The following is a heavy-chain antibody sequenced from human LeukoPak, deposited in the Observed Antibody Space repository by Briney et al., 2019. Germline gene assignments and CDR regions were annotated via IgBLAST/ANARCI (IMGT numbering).Heavy chain of an antibody. CDR2: MNPNSGNT. V-gene: IGHV1-8*01. D-gene: IGHD3-22*01. CDR1: GYTFTSYD. J-gene: IGHJ3*02. Sequence: ASVKVSCKASGYTFTSYDIYWVRQATGQGLEWMGWMNPNSGNTGYAQKFQGRVTMTRNTSISTAYMELSSLRSEDTAVYYCASLYYYDSSGYYYGFKHPDAFDIWGQGTMVTVSS. CDR3: ASLYYYDSSGYYYGFKHPDAFDI.